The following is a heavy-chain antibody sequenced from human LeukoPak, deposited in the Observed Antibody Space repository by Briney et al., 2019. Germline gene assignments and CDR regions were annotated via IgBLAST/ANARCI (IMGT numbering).Heavy chain of an antibody. CDR1: GFTFDDYA. V-gene: IGHV3-9*03. CDR3: AKGGGAYCSSTSCSLFDY. D-gene: IGHD2-2*01. CDR2: LSWNSGSI. Sequence: GGSLRLSCAASGFTFDDYAMHWVRQAPGKGLEWVSGLSWNSGSIGYADSVKGRFTISRDNAKNSLYLQMNSLRAEDMALYYCAKGGGAYCSSTSCSLFDYWGQGTLVTVSS. J-gene: IGHJ4*02.